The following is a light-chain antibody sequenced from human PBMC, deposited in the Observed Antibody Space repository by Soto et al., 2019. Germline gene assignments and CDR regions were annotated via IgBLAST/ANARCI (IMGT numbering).Light chain of an antibody. CDR3: QQSYLTPIT. Sequence: DIQMTQSPSSLSASAGDRVTITCRASQSISSYLNWYQQKPGKAPKLLIHAASSLQSGVPSRFSGSGSATDFTLTISSLQPEDFATYYCQQSYLTPITFGQGTRLEI. V-gene: IGKV1-39*01. CDR2: AAS. CDR1: QSISSY. J-gene: IGKJ5*01.